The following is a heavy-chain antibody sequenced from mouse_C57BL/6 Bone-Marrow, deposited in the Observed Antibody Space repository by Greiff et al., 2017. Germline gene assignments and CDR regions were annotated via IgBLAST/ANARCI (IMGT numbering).Heavy chain of an antibody. J-gene: IGHJ4*01. Sequence: VQLQQPGAELVRPGTSVKLSCKASGYTFTSYWMHWVKQRPGQGLEWIGVIDPSDSYTNYNQKFKGKATLTVDTSSSTAYMQLSSLTSEDSAVYYCAREVYSNWDYAMDYWGQGTSVTVSS. CDR3: AREVYSNWDYAMDY. CDR2: IDPSDSYT. V-gene: IGHV1-59*01. D-gene: IGHD2-5*01. CDR1: GYTFTSYW.